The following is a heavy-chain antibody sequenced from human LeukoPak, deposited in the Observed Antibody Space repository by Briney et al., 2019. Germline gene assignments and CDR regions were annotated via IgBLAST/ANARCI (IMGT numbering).Heavy chain of an antibody. Sequence: SETLSLTCTVSGGSISSYYWSWIRQPAGKGLEWIGRIYTSGSTNYNPSLKSRVTMSVDTSKNQFSLKLSSVTAADTAVYYCARDRSLGLDYDFWSGYYHFDYWGQGTLVTVSS. CDR3: ARDRSLGLDYDFWSGYYHFDY. D-gene: IGHD3-3*01. CDR2: IYTSGST. J-gene: IGHJ4*02. CDR1: GGSISSYY. V-gene: IGHV4-4*07.